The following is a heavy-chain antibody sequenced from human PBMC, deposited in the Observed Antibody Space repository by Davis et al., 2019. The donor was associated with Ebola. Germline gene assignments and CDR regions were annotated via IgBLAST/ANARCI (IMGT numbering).Heavy chain of an antibody. V-gene: IGHV4-30-4*07. CDR1: GAFVSSGGYS. CDR3: ARRGTSSWYAGWFDP. D-gene: IGHD6-13*01. CDR2: YYYTGST. J-gene: IGHJ5*02. Sequence: SETLSLTCAVSGAFVSSGGYSWIWIRQPPGKGLEWIGNYYYTGSTYYSPSLRSRVTISVDTSKNLFSLKLSSVTAADTAMYYCARRGTSSWYAGWFDPWGQGTLVTVSS.